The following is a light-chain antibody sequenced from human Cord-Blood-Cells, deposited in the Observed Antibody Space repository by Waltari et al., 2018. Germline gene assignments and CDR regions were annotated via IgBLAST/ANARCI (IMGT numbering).Light chain of an antibody. V-gene: IGLV2-23*02. Sequence: SALPQPASVSGSPGQSITIPCTGTSSAVGSYNLLPWYQQHPGKAPKLMIYEVSKRPSGVSNRFSGSKSGNTASLTISGLQAEDEADYYCCSYAGSSTYVFGTGTKVTVL. CDR2: EVS. J-gene: IGLJ1*01. CDR3: CSYAGSSTYV. CDR1: SSAVGSYNL.